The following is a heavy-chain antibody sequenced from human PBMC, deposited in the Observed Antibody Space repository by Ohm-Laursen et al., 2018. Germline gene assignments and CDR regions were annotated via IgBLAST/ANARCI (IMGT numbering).Heavy chain of an antibody. D-gene: IGHD3-22*01. J-gene: IGHJ4*02. CDR1: GGSVSSGSYY. CDR2: VNHSGRT. V-gene: IGHV4-61*01. Sequence: PSDTLSLTCTVSGGSVSSGSYYWTWIRQSPGKGLEWIGEVNHSGRTRYNPSLKTRVIILVDTSKNEFSLKLSSVTVADTAVYYCARGPPLRVEDSSGYYFFDYWGQGTLVTVSS. CDR3: ARGPPLRVEDSSGYYFFDY.